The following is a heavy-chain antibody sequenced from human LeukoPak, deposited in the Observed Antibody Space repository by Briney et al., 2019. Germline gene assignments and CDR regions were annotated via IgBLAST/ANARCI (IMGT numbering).Heavy chain of an antibody. J-gene: IGHJ4*02. D-gene: IGHD6-19*01. V-gene: IGHV1-69*05. CDR2: IIPIFGTA. CDR1: GYTFTSYD. CDR3: ARDNPPALYSSGWYGNQGDY. Sequence: ASVKVSCKASGYTFTSYDINWVRQAPGQGLEWMGRIIPIFGTANCAQKFQGRVTITTDESTSTAYMELSSLRSEDTAVYYCARDNPPALYSSGWYGNQGDYWGQGSLVTVSS.